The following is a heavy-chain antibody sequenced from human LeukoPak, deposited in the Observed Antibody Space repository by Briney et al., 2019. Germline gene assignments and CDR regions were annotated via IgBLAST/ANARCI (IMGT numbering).Heavy chain of an antibody. CDR2: IWFDVANK. CDR3: ARDRGSYRNFDWFDP. Sequence: GGSLRLSCAASGFTFSSYGMHWVRQAPGKGLEWGAVIWFDVANKYYAHSVKGRFTISRDNSKNTLDLQMNSLRAEDTAVYYCARDRGSYRNFDWFDPCGQGTLFTVSS. V-gene: IGHV3-33*01. D-gene: IGHD3-16*02. J-gene: IGHJ5*02. CDR1: GFTFSSYG.